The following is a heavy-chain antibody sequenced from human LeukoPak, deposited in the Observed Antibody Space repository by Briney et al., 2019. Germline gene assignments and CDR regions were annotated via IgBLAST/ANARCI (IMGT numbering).Heavy chain of an antibody. J-gene: IGHJ6*03. CDR1: GFTFSSYW. CDR2: ISGSGGSI. Sequence: GGSLRLSCAASGFTFSSYWMSWVRQAPGKGLEWVSAISGSGGSIYYADSVKGRFTISRDNAKSSLFLQMNSLRAEDTGVYYCASDSSSSPAYYHYYMDAWGKGTTVTVSS. D-gene: IGHD6-13*01. CDR3: ASDSSSSPAYYHYYMDA. V-gene: IGHV3-21*01.